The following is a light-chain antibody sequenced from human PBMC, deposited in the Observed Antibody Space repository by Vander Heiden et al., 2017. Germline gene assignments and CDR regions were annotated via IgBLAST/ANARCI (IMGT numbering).Light chain of an antibody. CDR1: QSISSSY. CDR3: QQYGSSPLT. V-gene: IGKV3-20*01. Sequence: IVLTQSPDTLSLSPGERATLSCRASQSISSSYLAWYQQKPGQAPRLLIYGASSRATGIPDRFSGSGSGTDFTLTISRLEPEEFAVYYCQQYGSSPLTFGGGTKVEIK. J-gene: IGKJ4*01. CDR2: GAS.